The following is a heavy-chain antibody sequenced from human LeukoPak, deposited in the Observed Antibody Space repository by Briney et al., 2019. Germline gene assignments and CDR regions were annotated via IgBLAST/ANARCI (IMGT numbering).Heavy chain of an antibody. CDR1: GYTFTSYY. V-gene: IGHV1-69*13. Sequence: EASVTVSCKASGYTFTSYYMHWVRQAPGQGLEWMGGIIPIFGTANYAQKFQGRVTITADESTSTAYMELSSLRSEDTAVYYCARVAYDSSGYYLAYFDYWGQGTLVTVSS. CDR2: IIPIFGTA. CDR3: ARVAYDSSGYYLAYFDY. J-gene: IGHJ4*02. D-gene: IGHD3-22*01.